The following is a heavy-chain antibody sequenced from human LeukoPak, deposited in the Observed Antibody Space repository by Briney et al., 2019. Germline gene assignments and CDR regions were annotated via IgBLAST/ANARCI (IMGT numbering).Heavy chain of an antibody. CDR3: KSGGAAPGSFDY. CDR2: IKHDGSEQ. V-gene: IGHV3-7*01. CDR1: GFTFTSYW. D-gene: IGHD1-26*01. J-gene: IGHJ4*02. Sequence: GGSLRLSCAASGFTFTSYWMSWRRQAPGKGLQWVAHIKHDGSEQYYVDSVKGRFTISRDNAKNSLFLQMNSLGVEDTAVYYCKSGGAAPGSFDYWGQGALVTVSS.